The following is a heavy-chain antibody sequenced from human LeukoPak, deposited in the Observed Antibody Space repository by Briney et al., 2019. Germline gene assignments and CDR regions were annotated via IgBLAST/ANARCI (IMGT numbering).Heavy chain of an antibody. Sequence: GGSLRLSCAASRFIFSSYAMGWVRQAPGKGLEWVSSISSDGTSPYYADSVRGRFTISRDNSKNTLSLQMNSLRADDTAMYYCARDGDYYDTGAHSSFFDSWGQGTLVTVSS. CDR2: ISSDGTSP. J-gene: IGHJ4*02. CDR1: RFIFSSYA. CDR3: ARDGDYYDTGAHSSFFDS. V-gene: IGHV3-23*01. D-gene: IGHD3-22*01.